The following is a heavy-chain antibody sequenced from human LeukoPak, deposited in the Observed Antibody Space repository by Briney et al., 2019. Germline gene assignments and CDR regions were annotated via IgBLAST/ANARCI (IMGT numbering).Heavy chain of an antibody. J-gene: IGHJ6*03. D-gene: IGHD5-12*01. V-gene: IGHV4-59*08. CDR2: IYYSGST. CDR1: GGSISSYY. CDR3: AGVATIVVNYYYMDV. Sequence: PSETLSLTCTVSGGSISSYYWSWIRQPRGKGLEWIGHIYYSGSTNYNPSLKSRVTISVDTSKNQFSLKLSSVTAADTAVYYCAGVATIVVNYYYMDVWGKGTTVTVSS.